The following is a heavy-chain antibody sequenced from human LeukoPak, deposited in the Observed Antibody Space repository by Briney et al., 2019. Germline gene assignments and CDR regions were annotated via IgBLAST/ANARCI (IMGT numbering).Heavy chain of an antibody. CDR3: ARDMPIAMTGPTKNWFEP. CDR1: GYTFTGYY. J-gene: IGHJ5*02. CDR2: INPTSGGT. D-gene: IGHD6-19*01. V-gene: IGHV1-2*02. Sequence: ASVKVSCKASGYTFTGYYMHWVRRAPGEGLEYVGWINPTSGGTRYAQTFQGRLTLTRDTSISTAYMELSSLRSDDTAVYYCARDMPIAMTGPTKNWFEPWGQGTLVIVSS.